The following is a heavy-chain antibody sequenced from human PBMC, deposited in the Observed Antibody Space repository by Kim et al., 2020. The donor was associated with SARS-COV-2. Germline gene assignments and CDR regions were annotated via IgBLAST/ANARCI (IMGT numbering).Heavy chain of an antibody. D-gene: IGHD3-10*01. Sequence: SETLSLTCTVSGGSISSGGCYWSWIRQHPGKGLEWIGYIYYSGSTYYNPSLKSRVTISVDTSKNQFSLKLSSVTAADTAVYYCARESPLLWFGGGNWFDPWGQGTLVTVSS. V-gene: IGHV4-31*03. CDR1: GGSISSGGCY. CDR3: ARESPLLWFGGGNWFDP. CDR2: IYYSGST. J-gene: IGHJ5*02.